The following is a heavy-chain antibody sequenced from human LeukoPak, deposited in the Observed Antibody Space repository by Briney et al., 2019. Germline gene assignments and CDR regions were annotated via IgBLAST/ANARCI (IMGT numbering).Heavy chain of an antibody. CDR1: GFTFSDNY. Sequence: GGSLRLSCAASGFTFSDNYMTWVRQAPGKGLEWVSYISSSGSTIYYADSVKGRFTISRDNAKNSLYLQMSSLRAEDTAVYYCAELGITMIGGVWGKGTTVTISS. D-gene: IGHD3-10*02. J-gene: IGHJ6*04. CDR3: AELGITMIGGV. CDR2: ISSSGSTI. V-gene: IGHV3-11*04.